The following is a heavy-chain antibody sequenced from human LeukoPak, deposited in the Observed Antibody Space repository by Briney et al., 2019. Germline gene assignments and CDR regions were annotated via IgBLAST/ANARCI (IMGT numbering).Heavy chain of an antibody. CDR3: ARGPSSGWDAFDI. J-gene: IGHJ3*02. CDR2: IIPIFGTA. CDR1: GGTFSSYA. Sequence: SVKVSCKASGGTFSSYAISWVRQAPGQGLEWMGGIIPIFGTANYAQKFQGRVTITADESTSTAYMELSSLRSEDTAVYYCARGPSSGWDAFDIWGQGTMVTVSS. V-gene: IGHV1-69*13. D-gene: IGHD6-19*01.